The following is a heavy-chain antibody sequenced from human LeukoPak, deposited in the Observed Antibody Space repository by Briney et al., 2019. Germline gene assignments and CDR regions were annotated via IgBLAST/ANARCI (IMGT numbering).Heavy chain of an antibody. Sequence: GGSLRLSCAASGFTFSDYGMHWVRQAPGKGLEWVAFIRYDETTKFYADSVEGRFTISRDNSKNTLYLQMTSLRVEDTAVYSCAKTGFQWGDYYYYMDVWGKGTTVTVSS. CDR2: IRYDETTK. J-gene: IGHJ6*03. V-gene: IGHV3-30*02. CDR1: GFTFSDYG. CDR3: AKTGFQWGDYYYYMDV. D-gene: IGHD1-14*01.